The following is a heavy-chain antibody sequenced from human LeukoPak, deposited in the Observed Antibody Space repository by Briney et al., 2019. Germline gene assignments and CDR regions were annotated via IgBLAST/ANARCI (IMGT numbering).Heavy chain of an antibody. Sequence: GASVKVSCKASGYTFTGYYMHWVRQAPGQGLEWMGWINPNSGGTNYAQKFQGRVTMTRDTSISTAYMELSRLRSDDTAVYYCATADVYTGNWNAKADAFDIWGQGTMVTVSS. J-gene: IGHJ3*02. CDR2: INPNSGGT. CDR3: ATADVYTGNWNAKADAFDI. CDR1: GYTFTGYY. D-gene: IGHD1-20*01. V-gene: IGHV1-2*02.